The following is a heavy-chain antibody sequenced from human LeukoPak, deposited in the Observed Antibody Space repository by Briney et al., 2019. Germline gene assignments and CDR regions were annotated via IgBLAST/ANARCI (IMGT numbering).Heavy chain of an antibody. CDR1: GFTFSTYW. D-gene: IGHD1-1*01. Sequence: PGGSLRLSCAASGFTFSTYWMHWVRQAPGKGLVWVSRINSDGSSTSYADSVKGRLTISRDNAKNTLYLQMNSLRAEDTAVYYCARRVVGNDWYLDLWGRGSLVTVSS. J-gene: IGHJ2*01. V-gene: IGHV3-74*01. CDR3: ARRVVGNDWYLDL. CDR2: INSDGSST.